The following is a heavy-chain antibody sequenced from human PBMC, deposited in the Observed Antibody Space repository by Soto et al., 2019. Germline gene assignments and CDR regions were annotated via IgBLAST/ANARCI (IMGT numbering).Heavy chain of an antibody. CDR1: GYSFTSYW. CDR2: IYPGDSDT. J-gene: IGHJ6*02. D-gene: IGHD1-26*01. CDR3: ARTGGAGARADYYYYGMDV. Sequence: GESLKISCKGSGYSFTSYWIGWVRQMPGKGLEWMGRIYPGDSDTRYSPCFQGQVTISADKSISTAYLQWSSLKASDTAMYYCARTGGAGARADYYYYGMDVWGQGTTVTVSS. V-gene: IGHV5-51*01.